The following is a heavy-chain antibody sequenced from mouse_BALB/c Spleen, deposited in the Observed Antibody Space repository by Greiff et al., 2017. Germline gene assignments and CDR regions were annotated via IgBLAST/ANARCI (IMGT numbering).Heavy chain of an antibody. CDR3: ARYGNYDYAMDY. J-gene: IGHJ4*01. Sequence: EVQLQESGPGLVKPSQSLSLTCTVTGYSITSDYALNWIRQFPGNKLEWMGFISYSGSTSYNPSLKSRISITRDTSKNQFFLQLNSVTTEDTATYYCARYGNYDYAMDYWGQGTSVTVSS. CDR1: GYSITSDYA. D-gene: IGHD2-1*01. CDR2: ISYSGST. V-gene: IGHV3-2*02.